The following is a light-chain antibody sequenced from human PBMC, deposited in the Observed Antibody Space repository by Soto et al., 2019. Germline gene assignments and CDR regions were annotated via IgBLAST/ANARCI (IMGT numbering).Light chain of an antibody. CDR2: DAY. V-gene: IGKV3-11*01. CDR1: QSVSSY. CDR3: QQSSTSPLLT. J-gene: IGKJ4*01. Sequence: EIVLTQSPATLALSPGERATLSCRASQSVSSYLAWCQQKPGQAPRLLIYDAYNSATGIPARFSGSGSGTEITITNTSLEPEDFAVYYCQQSSTSPLLTFDGGTKADIK.